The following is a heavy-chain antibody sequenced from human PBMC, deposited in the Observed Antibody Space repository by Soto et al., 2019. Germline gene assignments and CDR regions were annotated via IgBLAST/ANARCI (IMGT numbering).Heavy chain of an antibody. J-gene: IGHJ4*02. Sequence: SETLSLTCTVSGGSIRSYYWSWIRQPPGKGLEWIGYIYYSGSTNYNPSLKSRVTISVDTSKNQFSLKLSSVTAADTAVYYCAREGGGYCSGGSCQVDYWGQGTLVTVSS. CDR3: AREGGGYCSGGSCQVDY. V-gene: IGHV4-4*08. CDR1: GGSIRSYY. D-gene: IGHD2-15*01. CDR2: IYYSGST.